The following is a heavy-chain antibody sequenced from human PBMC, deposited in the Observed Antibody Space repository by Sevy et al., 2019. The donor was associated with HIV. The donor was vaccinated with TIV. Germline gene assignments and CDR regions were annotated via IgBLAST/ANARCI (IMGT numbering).Heavy chain of an antibody. CDR1: RGSFTGYY. J-gene: IGHJ4*02. D-gene: IGHD5-18*01. Sequence: TESLSLTCAVYRGSFTGYYWSCIRQPPGKGLEWIGEINHSGSTTYNPSLKSRVTISVDTSKNQFSLRLTSVTVADTAVYYCSRGVGNSYGYDPDYWGQGTLVSVSS. V-gene: IGHV4-34*01. CDR3: SRGVGNSYGYDPDY. CDR2: INHSGST.